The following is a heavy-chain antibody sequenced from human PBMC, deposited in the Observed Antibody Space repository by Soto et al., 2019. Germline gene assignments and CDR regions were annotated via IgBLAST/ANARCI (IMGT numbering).Heavy chain of an antibody. Sequence: SVKVSCKASGGTFKMYAMHWVRQAPGQGLEWMGGIIPILDKPTYAQKFQGRVTITVDDSTATAYMELSSLRSDDTAVYYCTRSIGSGGVLGGFDYWGQG. V-gene: IGHV1-69*10. CDR2: IIPILDKP. CDR1: GGTFKMYA. J-gene: IGHJ4*02. D-gene: IGHD3-16*02. CDR3: TRSIGSGGVLGGFDY.